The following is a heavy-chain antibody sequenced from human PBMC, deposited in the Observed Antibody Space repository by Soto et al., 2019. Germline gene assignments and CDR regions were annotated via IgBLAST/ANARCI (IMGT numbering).Heavy chain of an antibody. V-gene: IGHV1-8*01. Sequence: QVQLVQSGAEVTKPGASVKVSCKASGYTFTSYDINWVRQATGQGLEWMGWMSPNSGATGYAQKFQGRVTMTRDTSISTAYMGLSNLRADGTAIYYCARGVDAGVDVWGQGTTVTVSS. D-gene: IGHD1-1*01. CDR3: ARGVDAGVDV. J-gene: IGHJ6*02. CDR2: MSPNSGAT. CDR1: GYTFTSYD.